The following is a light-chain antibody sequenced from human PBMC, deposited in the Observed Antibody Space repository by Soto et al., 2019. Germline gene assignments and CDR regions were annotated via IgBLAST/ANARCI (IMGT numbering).Light chain of an antibody. V-gene: IGKV3-15*01. CDR3: QQYNDWPPWT. CDR1: QSVGSN. CDR2: SAS. Sequence: EILMTQSPATLSVSPGQRATLSCRASQSVGSNLAWYQQKPAQAPRLLIFSASARATGIPARFSGSGSGTDFTLTISSLQSEDFAVYYCQQYNDWPPWTFGQGTKVEI. J-gene: IGKJ1*01.